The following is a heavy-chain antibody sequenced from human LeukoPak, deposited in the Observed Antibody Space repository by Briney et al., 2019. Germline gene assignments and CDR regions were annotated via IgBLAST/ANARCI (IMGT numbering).Heavy chain of an antibody. CDR1: GGSISSSYL. J-gene: IGHJ4*02. D-gene: IGHD6-19*01. V-gene: IGHV4-4*02. Sequence: PSGTLSLTCAVSGGSISSSYLWSWLRQPPGKGLELMGEISHSGSTNYNPSLKSRVTISVDKSKNQFSLNLSSVTAADTAVYYCARVSSGSGWYGVFYWGQGTLVTVSS. CDR3: ARVSSGSGWYGVFY. CDR2: ISHSGST.